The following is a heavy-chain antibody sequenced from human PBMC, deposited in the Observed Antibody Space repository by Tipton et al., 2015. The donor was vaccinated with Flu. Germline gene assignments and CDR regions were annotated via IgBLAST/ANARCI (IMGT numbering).Heavy chain of an antibody. CDR3: ASLSGGPTYDHSWGSYIDS. CDR1: GFTFSTYA. Sequence: SLRLSCAVSGFTFSTYAVVWVRQAPGKGLEWVSAISGSGGTTYYADSVKGRFTISRDSSKNTLYLQMTGLRAEDTAVYYCASLSGGPTYDHSWGSYIDSWGQGTLGSVSS. V-gene: IGHV3-23*01. J-gene: IGHJ4*02. D-gene: IGHD3-16*01. CDR2: ISGSGGTT.